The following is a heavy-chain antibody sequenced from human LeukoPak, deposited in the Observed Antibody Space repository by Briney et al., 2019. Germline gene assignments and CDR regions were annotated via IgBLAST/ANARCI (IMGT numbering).Heavy chain of an antibody. V-gene: IGHV3-23*01. CDR3: AKRGGTESFYYYYYMDV. Sequence: GGSLRLSCAASGFTFSSYDMTWVRQTPGKGLEWVSLISRSGGTTYYADSVKGRFTISRDNSKNTLYLQMNSLRAEDTAEYYCAKRGGTESFYYYYYMDVWGKGTTGTVSS. J-gene: IGHJ6*03. CDR1: GFTFSSYD. D-gene: IGHD2-15*01. CDR2: ISRSGGTT.